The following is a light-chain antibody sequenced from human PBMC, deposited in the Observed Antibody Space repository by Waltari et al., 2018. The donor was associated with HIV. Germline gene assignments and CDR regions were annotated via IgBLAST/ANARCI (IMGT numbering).Light chain of an antibody. CDR1: SGITVDTYR. CDR3: MIWHSSAWV. V-gene: IGLV5-45*01. CDR2: YKSDSDR. Sequence: QAVLTQPASLSASPGTSASLTCSLRSGITVDTYRIYWYQQQPGSPPQYLLKYKSDSDRQQGSGVPSRFSGSKDASANAGILLISGLQSEDEADYYCMIWHSSAWVFGGGTKLTVL. J-gene: IGLJ3*02.